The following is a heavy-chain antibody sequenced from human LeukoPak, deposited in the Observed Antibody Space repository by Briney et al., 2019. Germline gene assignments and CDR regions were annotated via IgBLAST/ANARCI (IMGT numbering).Heavy chain of an antibody. CDR1: GGSISSSSYY. D-gene: IGHD1-26*01. V-gene: IGHV4-39*01. CDR2: IYYSGST. CDR3: ARQEWELLSEDY. J-gene: IGHJ4*02. Sequence: SETLSLTCTVSGGSISSSSYYWGWIRQPPGKGLEWLGSIYYSGSTYYNPSLKSRVTISVDTSKNQFSLKLSSVTAADTAVYYCARQEWELLSEDYWGQGTLVTVSS.